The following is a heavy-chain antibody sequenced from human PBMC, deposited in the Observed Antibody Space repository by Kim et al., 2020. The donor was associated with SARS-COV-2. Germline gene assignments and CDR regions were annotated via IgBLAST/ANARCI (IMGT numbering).Heavy chain of an antibody. J-gene: IGHJ4*02. Sequence: YTDGVKGRFTISRDLSKSTLYLHMNNGRDEDTAVDYCAKDGELSGSYLDYWGQGTLVTVSS. V-gene: IGHV3-30*10. CDR3: AKDGELSGSYLDY. D-gene: IGHD3-10*01.